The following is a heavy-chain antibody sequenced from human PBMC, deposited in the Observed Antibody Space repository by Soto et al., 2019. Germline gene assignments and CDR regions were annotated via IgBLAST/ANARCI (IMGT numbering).Heavy chain of an antibody. CDR1: VANVTSYY. D-gene: IGHD2-21*01. J-gene: IGHJ4*01. V-gene: IGHV5-51*01. CDR2: IYPGDSDT. CDR3: ASSYCLPNSCYNGCLAY. Sequence: LQICGKGSVANVTSYYLGGGRQMKRKGLEWMGIIYPGDSDTRYSPSFQGHVTISVDKSDNTSYLQWSSLKASDTAMYFCASSYCLPNSCYNGCLAYWGRGTLVPVSS.